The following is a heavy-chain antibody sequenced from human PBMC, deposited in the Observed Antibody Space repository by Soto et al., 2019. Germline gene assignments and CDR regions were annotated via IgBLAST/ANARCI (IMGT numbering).Heavy chain of an antibody. CDR3: ARAPAGGPLGHWFDP. Sequence: PSETLSLTCTVSGGSISSYYWSWIRQPPGKGLEWIGYIYYSGSTNYNPSLKSRVTISVDTSKNQFSLKLSSVTAADTAVYYCARAPAGGPLGHWFDPWGQGTLVTVS. V-gene: IGHV4-59*01. CDR1: GGSISSYY. D-gene: IGHD7-27*01. J-gene: IGHJ5*02. CDR2: IYYSGST.